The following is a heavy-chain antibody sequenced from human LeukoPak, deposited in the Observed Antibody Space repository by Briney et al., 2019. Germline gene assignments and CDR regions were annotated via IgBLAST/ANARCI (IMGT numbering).Heavy chain of an antibody. D-gene: IGHD3-10*01. CDR2: ITTSSSHI. CDR3: ASDNTVYDSGSYAFDI. J-gene: IGHJ3*02. CDR1: GFTFSSYN. Sequence: PGGSLRLSCAASGFTFSSYNMNWVRQAPGKGLEWVSSITTSSSHIYYADSLKGRFTISRDNARNSLYLQMNSLRAEDTAVYYCASDNTVYDSGSYAFDIWGQGTMVTVSS. V-gene: IGHV3-21*01.